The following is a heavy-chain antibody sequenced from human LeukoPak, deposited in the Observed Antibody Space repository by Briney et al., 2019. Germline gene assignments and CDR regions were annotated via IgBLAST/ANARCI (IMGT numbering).Heavy chain of an antibody. V-gene: IGHV3-7*01. D-gene: IGHD2-21*02. J-gene: IGHJ4*02. Sequence: GRSLKLSCTASGFIFSNSGMHWVRQAPGKGLEWVANIKPDGSEKFHVGSVKGRFTISRDNSKSSLSLQMNSLRAEDTAVYYCARYGLTAALDFWGQGTLVTVSS. CDR2: IKPDGSEK. CDR1: GFIFSNSG. CDR3: ARYGLTAALDF.